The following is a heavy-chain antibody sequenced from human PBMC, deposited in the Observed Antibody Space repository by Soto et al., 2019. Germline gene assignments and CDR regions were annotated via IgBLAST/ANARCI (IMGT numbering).Heavy chain of an antibody. CDR3: ARGYRVGQYGAFDI. D-gene: IGHD1-26*01. CDR2: IYYSGST. J-gene: IGHJ3*02. Sequence: ASETLSLTCIVSGGSIRSGSYYWSWIRQPPGKGLEWIGYIYYSGSTNYNPSLKSRVTISVDTSKNQFSLRRSSVTAADTAVYYCARGYRVGQYGAFDIWGQGTMVTVS. V-gene: IGHV4-61*01. CDR1: GGSIRSGSYY.